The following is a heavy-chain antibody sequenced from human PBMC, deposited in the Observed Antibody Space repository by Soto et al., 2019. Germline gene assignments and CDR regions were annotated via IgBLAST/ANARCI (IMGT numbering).Heavy chain of an antibody. CDR3: AREPAGSSSSDYYYGMDA. V-gene: IGHV4-34*01. J-gene: IGHJ6*02. D-gene: IGHD6-6*01. CDR2: INHSGST. Sequence: QVQVQQWGAGLLKPSETLSLTCAVYGGSFSGYYWSWIRQPPGKGLEWIGEINHSGSTNYNPSLKSRVTISVDTSKNQLSLKLSSVTAADTAVYYCAREPAGSSSSDYYYGMDAWGQGTTVTVSS. CDR1: GGSFSGYY.